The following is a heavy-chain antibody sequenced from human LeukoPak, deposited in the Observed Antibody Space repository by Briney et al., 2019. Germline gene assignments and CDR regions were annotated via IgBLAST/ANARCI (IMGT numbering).Heavy chain of an antibody. J-gene: IGHJ3*02. CDR2: IVPIFGTA. D-gene: IGHD3-22*01. V-gene: IGHV1-69*13. Sequence: SVKVSCKASGGTFSSYAISWVRQAPGQGLEWMGGIVPIFGTANYAQKFQGRVTITADESTSTAYMELSSLRSEDTAVYYCARESLPYYYDSSGYYSPKGNAFDIWGQGTMVTVSS. CDR1: GGTFSSYA. CDR3: ARESLPYYYDSSGYYSPKGNAFDI.